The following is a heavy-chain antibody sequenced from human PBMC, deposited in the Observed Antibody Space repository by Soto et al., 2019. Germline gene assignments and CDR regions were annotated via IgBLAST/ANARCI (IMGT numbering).Heavy chain of an antibody. CDR1: GGSFSGYY. Sequence: PSETLSLTCAVYGGSFSGYYWSWIRQPPGKGLEWIGEINHSGSTNYNPSLKSRVTISVDTSKNQFSLKLSSVTAADTAVYYCARGGENTMVRGVIRVLDYWGQGTLVTVSS. CDR2: INHSGST. V-gene: IGHV4-34*01. J-gene: IGHJ4*02. CDR3: ARGGENTMVRGVIRVLDY. D-gene: IGHD3-10*01.